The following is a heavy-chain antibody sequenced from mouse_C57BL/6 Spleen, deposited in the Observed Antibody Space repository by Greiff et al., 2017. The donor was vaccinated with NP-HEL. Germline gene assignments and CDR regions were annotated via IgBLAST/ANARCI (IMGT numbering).Heavy chain of an antibody. Sequence: QVQLQQPGAELVRPGSSVKLSCKASGYTFTSYWMDWVKQRPGQGLEWIGNIYPSDSETHYNQKFKDKATLTVDKSSSTAYMQLSSLTSEDSAVYYCARSGWLLRDYWGQGTTLTVSS. J-gene: IGHJ2*01. CDR1: GYTFTSYW. V-gene: IGHV1-61*01. D-gene: IGHD2-3*01. CDR3: ARSGWLLRDY. CDR2: IYPSDSET.